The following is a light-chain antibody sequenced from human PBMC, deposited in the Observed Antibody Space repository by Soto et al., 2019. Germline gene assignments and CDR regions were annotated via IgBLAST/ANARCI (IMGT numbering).Light chain of an antibody. J-gene: IGKJ5*01. V-gene: IGKV4-1*01. CDR1: QSILYSSNNKNY. Sequence: DIVMTQSPDSLAVSLGERATINCKSSQSILYSSNNKNYLAWYQQKPGQPPKLLIYWASTRESGVPDRFSGSGSGTDFTLTISSLQTEDVAVYYCQQYYSTCITFGQGTRLEI. CDR3: QQYYSTCIT. CDR2: WAS.